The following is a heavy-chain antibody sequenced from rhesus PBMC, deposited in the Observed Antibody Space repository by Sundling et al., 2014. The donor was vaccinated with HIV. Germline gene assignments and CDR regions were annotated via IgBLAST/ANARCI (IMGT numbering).Heavy chain of an antibody. CDR3: VRGHRADP. D-gene: IGHD6-19*01. Sequence: QVQLVQSGAEVKKPGASVKLSCKASGYTFSSFSINWVRQAPGQGLEWMGWINPSNGYTDYAQKFQGRVTMTRDTSTNTAYMELSSLRSEDTAVYYCVRGHRADPWGQGVLVTVSS. CDR1: GYTFSSFS. CDR2: INPSNGYT. J-gene: IGHJ4*01. V-gene: IGHV1-200*01.